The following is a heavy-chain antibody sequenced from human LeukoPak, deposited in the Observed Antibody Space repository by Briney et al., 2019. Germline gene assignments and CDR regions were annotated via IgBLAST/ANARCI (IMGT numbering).Heavy chain of an antibody. V-gene: IGHV3-30*03. Sequence: GGSLRLSCAASGFTFSSYGMHWVRQAPGKGLEWVAVISYDGSNKYYADSVKGRFTISRDNSKNTLYLQMNSLRAEDTAVYYCASEYCSGGSCYFNYYYYGMDVWGQGTTVTVSS. CDR2: ISYDGSNK. CDR3: ASEYCSGGSCYFNYYYYGMDV. J-gene: IGHJ6*02. CDR1: GFTFSSYG. D-gene: IGHD2-15*01.